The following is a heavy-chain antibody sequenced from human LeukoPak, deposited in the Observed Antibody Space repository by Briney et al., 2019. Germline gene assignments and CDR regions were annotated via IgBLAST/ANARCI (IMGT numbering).Heavy chain of an antibody. Sequence: ETLSLTCTVSGGSISSYYWSWIRQPPGKGLEWIGYIYYSGSTNYNPSLKSRVTISVDTSKNQFSLKLSSVTAADTAVYYCARDSDYDSSGYAFDIWGQGTMVTVSS. CDR2: IYYSGST. V-gene: IGHV4-59*01. J-gene: IGHJ3*02. CDR3: ARDSDYDSSGYAFDI. CDR1: GGSISSYY. D-gene: IGHD3-22*01.